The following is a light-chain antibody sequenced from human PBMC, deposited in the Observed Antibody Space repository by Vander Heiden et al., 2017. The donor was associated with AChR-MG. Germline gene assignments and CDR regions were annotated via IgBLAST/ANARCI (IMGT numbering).Light chain of an antibody. J-gene: IGLJ2*01. CDR2: DAD. CDR1: ISAVTSGHY. Sequence: QAVATLAPSLPVSPGGTVTLTCCSSISAVTSGHYPYWLQQKPGRVPRTLIYDADSKRSWTPARFSGSLLGGKAALTLSGAQPEDEAEYHCLLSYSGARLVFGGGTKLTVL. CDR3: LLSYSGARLV. V-gene: IGLV7-46*01.